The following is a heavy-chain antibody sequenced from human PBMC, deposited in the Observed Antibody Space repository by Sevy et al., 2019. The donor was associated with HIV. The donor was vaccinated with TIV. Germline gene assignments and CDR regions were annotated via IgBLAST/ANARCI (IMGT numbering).Heavy chain of an antibody. CDR1: GFTFNSYA. Sequence: GGSLRLSCAASGFTFNSYAMGWVRQAPGKVLEWVSGISGSGGSTYYADSVKGRFTISRDNSKNTLYLQMKSLRAEDTAAYYCASTIDYDSSGYYFNFDYWGQGILVTVSS. V-gene: IGHV3-23*01. CDR3: ASTIDYDSSGYYFNFDY. J-gene: IGHJ4*02. D-gene: IGHD3-22*01. CDR2: ISGSGGST.